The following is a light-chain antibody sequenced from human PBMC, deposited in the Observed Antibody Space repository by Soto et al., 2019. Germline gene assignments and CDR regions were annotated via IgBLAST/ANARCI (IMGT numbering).Light chain of an antibody. CDR2: GAS. CDR1: QDVSRY. Sequence: QLTQSPSSLSASVGDRVTITCRASQDVSRYLAWYQQKAGKAPKLLIYGASTLQSGVPSRFSGFGSGTEFTLTISSLQPEDFATYHCQQLQRTPFTFGPGNTVDV. CDR3: QQLQRTPFT. V-gene: IGKV1-9*01. J-gene: IGKJ3*01.